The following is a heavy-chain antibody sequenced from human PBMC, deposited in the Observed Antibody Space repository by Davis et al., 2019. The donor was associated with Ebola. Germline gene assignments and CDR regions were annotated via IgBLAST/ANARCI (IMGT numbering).Heavy chain of an antibody. CDR3: ARHPYYYYGMDV. Sequence: GESLKISCKGSGYSFTSYWISWVRQMPGKGLEWMGRIYPSDSYTNYSPSFQGHVTISADKSISTAYLQWSSLKASDTAMYYCARHPYYYYGMDVWGQGTTVTVSS. J-gene: IGHJ6*02. CDR2: IYPSDSYT. V-gene: IGHV5-10-1*01. CDR1: GYSFTSYW.